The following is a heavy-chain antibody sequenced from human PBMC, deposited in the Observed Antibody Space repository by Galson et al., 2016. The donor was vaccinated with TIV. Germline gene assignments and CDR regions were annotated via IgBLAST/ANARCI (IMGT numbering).Heavy chain of an antibody. CDR2: TIPMSGTA. CDR3: ARGVGTVMGQYYMDV. CDR1: GGTLSNYA. D-gene: IGHD5-18*01. Sequence: SVKVSCKASGGTLSNYAISWVRQAPRQGLEWMGGTIPMSGTANYAQKFQGRVTITTDESTSTAYMELSSLKSEDTAVYYCARGVGTVMGQYYMDVWGKGTTVTVSS. V-gene: IGHV1-69*05. J-gene: IGHJ6*03.